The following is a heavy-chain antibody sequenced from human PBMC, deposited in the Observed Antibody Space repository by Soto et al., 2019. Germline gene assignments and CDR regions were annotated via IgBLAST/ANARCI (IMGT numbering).Heavy chain of an antibody. Sequence: SETLSLTCTVSGGSISSSSYYWGWIRQPPGKGLEWIGSIYYSGSTYYNPSLKSRVTISVDTSKNQFSLKLSSVTAADTAVYYCGASLAARPDAFDIWGQGTMVTVSS. V-gene: IGHV4-39*01. D-gene: IGHD6-6*01. J-gene: IGHJ3*02. CDR3: GASLAARPDAFDI. CDR1: GGSISSSSYY. CDR2: IYYSGST.